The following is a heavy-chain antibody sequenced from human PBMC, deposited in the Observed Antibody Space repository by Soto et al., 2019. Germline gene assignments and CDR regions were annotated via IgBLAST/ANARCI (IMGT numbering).Heavy chain of an antibody. CDR3: ARGPAEYQLLPFDY. Sequence: GGSLRLSCAASGFTFSSYSMNWVRQAPGKGLEWVSSISSSSSYIYYADSVKGRFNISRDNAKNSLYLQMNSLRAEDTAVYYCARGPAEYQLLPFDYWGQGTLVTVSS. D-gene: IGHD2-2*01. V-gene: IGHV3-21*01. J-gene: IGHJ4*02. CDR1: GFTFSSYS. CDR2: ISSSSSYI.